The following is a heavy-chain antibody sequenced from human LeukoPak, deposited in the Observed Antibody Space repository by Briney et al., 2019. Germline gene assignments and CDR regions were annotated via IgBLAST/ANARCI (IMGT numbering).Heavy chain of an antibody. CDR2: MNPNSGNT. D-gene: IGHD3-3*01. J-gene: IGHJ6*02. CDR1: GYTFTSYD. Sequence: ASVKVSCKASGYTFTSYDINWVRQATGQGLEWMGWMNPNSGNTGYAQKFQGRVTMTRNTSISTAYMELSSLRSGDTAVYYCARSPSPFYGFWSGYYAYYYGMDVWGQGTTVTVSS. CDR3: ARSPSPFYGFWSGYYAYYYGMDV. V-gene: IGHV1-8*01.